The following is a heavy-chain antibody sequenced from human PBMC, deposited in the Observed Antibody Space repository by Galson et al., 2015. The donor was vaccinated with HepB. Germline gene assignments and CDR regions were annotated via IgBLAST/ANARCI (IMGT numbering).Heavy chain of an antibody. Sequence: SLRLSCAASGFTFSSYWMSWVRQAPGKGLEWVANIKQDGSEKYYVDSVKGRFTISRDNAKNSLYLQMNSLRAEDTAVYYCARAPRLDTAMGGDIDYWGQGTMVTVSS. V-gene: IGHV3-7*01. J-gene: IGHJ3*01. CDR2: IKQDGSEK. D-gene: IGHD5-18*01. CDR1: GFTFSSYW. CDR3: ARAPRLDTAMGGDIDY.